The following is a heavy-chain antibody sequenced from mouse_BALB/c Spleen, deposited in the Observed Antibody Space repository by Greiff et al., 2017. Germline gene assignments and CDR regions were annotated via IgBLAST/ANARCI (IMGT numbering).Heavy chain of an antibody. CDR2: IDPYNGGT. CDR3: SSYDYDTSIAY. D-gene: IGHD1-1*01. Sequence: VQLQQSGPELVKPGASVKVSCKASGYAFTSYNMYWVKQSHGKSLEWIGYIDPYNGGTSYNQKFKGKATLTVDKSSSTAYMQLNSLTSEDSAVYYCSSYDYDTSIAYWGQGTLVTVSA. J-gene: IGHJ3*01. V-gene: IGHV1S135*01. CDR1: GYAFTSYN.